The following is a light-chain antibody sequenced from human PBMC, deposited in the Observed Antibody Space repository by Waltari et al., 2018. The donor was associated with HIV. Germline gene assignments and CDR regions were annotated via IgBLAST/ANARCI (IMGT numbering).Light chain of an antibody. Sequence: IRLTHPPSFLSPLVEARFPFTCRASQGISSYLAWYQQKPGKAPKLLIYAASTLQSGVPSRFSGSGSGTEFTLTISSLQPEDFATYYCQQLNSYPRTFGQGTKVEI. V-gene: IGKV1-9*01. J-gene: IGKJ1*01. CDR2: AAS. CDR1: QGISSY. CDR3: QQLNSYPRT.